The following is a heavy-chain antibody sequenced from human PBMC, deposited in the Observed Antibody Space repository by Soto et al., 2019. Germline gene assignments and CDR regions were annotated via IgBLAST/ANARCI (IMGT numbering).Heavy chain of an antibody. D-gene: IGHD3-10*01. CDR1: GFTFSSYG. Sequence: GGSLRLSCAASGFTFSSYGMHWVRQAPGKGLEWVAVISYDGSNKYYADSVKGRFTISRDNSKNTLYLQMNSLRAEDTAVYYCAKDRYYYGSGSYYYMDVWGKGTTVTVSS. CDR2: ISYDGSNK. CDR3: AKDRYYYGSGSYYYMDV. V-gene: IGHV3-30*18. J-gene: IGHJ6*03.